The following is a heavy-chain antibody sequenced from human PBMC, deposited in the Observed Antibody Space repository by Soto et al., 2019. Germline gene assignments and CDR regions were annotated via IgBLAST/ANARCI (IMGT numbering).Heavy chain of an antibody. CDR2: IDGSGGIT. Sequence: GGSLRLSCAASGFTFGTTDMSWVRQAPGEGLEWVSTIDGSGGITYYADSVKGRFTISRDNSRNTVYLQMNGLRGDDTALYYCVKNSGWFNTWGQGALVTVSS. CDR3: VKNSGWFNT. D-gene: IGHD3-10*01. V-gene: IGHV3-23*01. J-gene: IGHJ5*02. CDR1: GFTFGTTD.